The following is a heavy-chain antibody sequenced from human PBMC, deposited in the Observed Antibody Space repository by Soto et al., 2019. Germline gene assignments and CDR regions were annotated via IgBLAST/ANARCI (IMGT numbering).Heavy chain of an antibody. CDR2: ISAYNGNT. D-gene: IGHD3-22*01. CDR3: ASDRYYESSGYPSDFAY. J-gene: IGHJ4*02. V-gene: IGHV1-18*01. CDR1: GYTFTSYG. Sequence: ASVKVSCKASGYTFTSYGISWVRQAPGQGLEWMGWISAYNGNTNYAQKLQGRVTMTTDTSTSTAYMELRSLRSDDTAVYSCASDRYYESSGYPSDFAYWGQGPLVTVS.